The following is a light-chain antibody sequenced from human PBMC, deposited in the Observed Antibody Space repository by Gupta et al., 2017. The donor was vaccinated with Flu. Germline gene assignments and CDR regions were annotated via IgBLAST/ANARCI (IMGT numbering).Light chain of an antibody. J-gene: IGLJ1*01. V-gene: IGLV2-14*01. CDR1: SGDVGANKY. CDR3: SSPTNSGTIYA. Sequence: QSALPPPASVSGSPGQSITISCPATSGDVGANKYVSRYQQHPGKVPKIIIYEVSNRPSGVSNRFSGTKSGNTAALTITGLQAEDEADYYCSSPTNSGTIYAFGTGTKVTVL. CDR2: EVS.